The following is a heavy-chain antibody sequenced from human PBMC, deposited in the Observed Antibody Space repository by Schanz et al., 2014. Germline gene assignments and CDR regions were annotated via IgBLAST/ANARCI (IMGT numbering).Heavy chain of an antibody. J-gene: IGHJ4*02. Sequence: QVQLVQSGAEVKKPGASVRLSCEASGYTFTSYDINWVRQAPGQGLEWMGWMNPNSGNTGYAQRFQGRVTMTRNTSITTAYLELSSLRSGDTAVDYCTKGRAFGRWGQGTLVTVSS. D-gene: IGHD3-10*01. CDR3: TKGRAFGR. CDR2: MNPNSGNT. CDR1: GYTFTSYD. V-gene: IGHV1-8*02.